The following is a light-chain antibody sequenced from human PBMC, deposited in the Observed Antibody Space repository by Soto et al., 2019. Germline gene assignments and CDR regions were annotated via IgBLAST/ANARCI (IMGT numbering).Light chain of an antibody. Sequence: EIVLKQSPGTLSLSPGERATLSCRASQSVSSSYLAWYQQRPVQAPRLLIYGASNTTTGIPDRFSGGGSGTDFTITISRLEPEDFAVYYGQQYGSSPSLTFGQGTKVEIK. CDR1: QSVSSSY. CDR3: QQYGSSPSLT. J-gene: IGKJ1*01. V-gene: IGKV3-20*01. CDR2: GAS.